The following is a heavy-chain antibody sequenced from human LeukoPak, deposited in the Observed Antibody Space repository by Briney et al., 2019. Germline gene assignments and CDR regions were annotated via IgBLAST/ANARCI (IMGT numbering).Heavy chain of an antibody. J-gene: IGHJ5*02. V-gene: IGHV3-7*01. D-gene: IGHD6-6*01. CDR2: IKQDGSEK. CDR1: GFTFRNYW. CDR3: ARWYSSSSPGLNWFDP. Sequence: GGSLRLSCAASGFTFRNYWMSWVRQAPGKGLEWVAKIKQDGSEKYYVDSVKGRFTISRDNAKNSLYLQMNSLRAEDTAVYYCARWYSSSSPGLNWFDPWGQGTLVTVSS.